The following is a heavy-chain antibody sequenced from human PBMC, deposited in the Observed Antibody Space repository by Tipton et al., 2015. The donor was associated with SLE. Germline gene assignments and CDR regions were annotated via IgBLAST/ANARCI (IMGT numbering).Heavy chain of an antibody. CDR1: GYSISSGYY. V-gene: IGHV4-38-2*02. J-gene: IGHJ1*01. Sequence: TLSLTCAVSGYSISSGYYWGWIRQPPGKGLEWIGEINHSGSTNYNPSLKSRVTISVDTSKNQFSLKLSSVTAADTAVYYCARDLAAGTEYFQHWGQGTLVTVSS. CDR3: ARDLAAGTEYFQH. D-gene: IGHD6-13*01. CDR2: INHSGST.